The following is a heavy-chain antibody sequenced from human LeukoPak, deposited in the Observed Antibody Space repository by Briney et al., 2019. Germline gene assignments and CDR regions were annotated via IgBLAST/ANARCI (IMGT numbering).Heavy chain of an antibody. J-gene: IGHJ5*02. Sequence: GGSLRLSCEGSGYSFTSYWIGWVRQLPGKGLEWMGIIYPGDSDTRYSPSFQGQVTISVDKSISTAYLQWSSLKASDTAMYYCARLEQLVRGTDPWGQGTLVTVSS. V-gene: IGHV5-51*01. D-gene: IGHD6-13*01. CDR3: ARLEQLVRGTDP. CDR1: GYSFTSYW. CDR2: IYPGDSDT.